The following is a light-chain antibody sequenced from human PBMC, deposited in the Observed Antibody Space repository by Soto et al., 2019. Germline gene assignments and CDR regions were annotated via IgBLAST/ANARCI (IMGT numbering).Light chain of an antibody. Sequence: QSVLTQPASVSGSPGQSITISCTGTSSDIGGFNYVSRYQQHPGTAPKLIIYEVSNRPSGISNRFSGSKSGNTASLTISGLQAEDEADYYCSSYTTTSTLGVFGGGTKVTVL. CDR2: EVS. CDR1: SSDIGGFNY. J-gene: IGLJ3*02. CDR3: SSYTTTSTLGV. V-gene: IGLV2-14*01.